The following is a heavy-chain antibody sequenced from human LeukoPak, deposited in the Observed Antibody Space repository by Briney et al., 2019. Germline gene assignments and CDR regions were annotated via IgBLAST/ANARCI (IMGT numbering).Heavy chain of an antibody. J-gene: IGHJ6*03. CDR1: GGSISSYY. Sequence: PSETLSLTCTVSGGSISSYYWSWIRQPPGKGLEWIGYIYYSGSTNYNPSLKGRFTISRDNAKNSLYLQMNSLRAEDTAVYYCARSMTTNYMDVWGKGTTVTVSS. CDR2: IYYSGST. D-gene: IGHD4-17*01. V-gene: IGHV4-59*12. CDR3: ARSMTTNYMDV.